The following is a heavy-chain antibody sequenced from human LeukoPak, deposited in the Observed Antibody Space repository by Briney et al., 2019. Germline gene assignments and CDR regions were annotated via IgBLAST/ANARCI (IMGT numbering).Heavy chain of an antibody. Sequence: SETLSLTCTASGGSFSGYCWSWIRQSPGKGLEWIGYIYYNGSTSHNPSLKSRLTISVDTSKKQFSLKLSSVTAADTALYYCARHFITRQDGILLFYGGQGTLVTVSS. CDR3: ARHFITRQDGILLFY. CDR1: GGSFSGYC. J-gene: IGHJ4*02. CDR2: IYYNGST. V-gene: IGHV4-59*01. D-gene: IGHD2-21*02.